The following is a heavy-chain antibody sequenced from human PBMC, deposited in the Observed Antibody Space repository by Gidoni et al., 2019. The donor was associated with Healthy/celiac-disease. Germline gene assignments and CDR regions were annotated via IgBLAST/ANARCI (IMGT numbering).Heavy chain of an antibody. J-gene: IGHJ4*02. D-gene: IGHD1-26*01. CDR2: IYYSGRN. Sequence: QVQLQESGPGLVQPSQTLSLTCTVSVGSISSGGYYWSWIRPHPGKGREWIGYIYYSGRNYYNPSLKSRVTISVAKSKNQFSLKLSSVTAADTAVYYCARGYSGSPYYFDDWGQGTLVTVSS. V-gene: IGHV4-31*03. CDR1: VGSISSGGYY. CDR3: ARGYSGSPYYFDD.